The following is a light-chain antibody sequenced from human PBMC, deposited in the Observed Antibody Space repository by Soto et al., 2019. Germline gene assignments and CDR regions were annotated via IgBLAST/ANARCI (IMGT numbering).Light chain of an antibody. CDR2: GNS. CDR3: QSYDSSLSGSV. Sequence: QYVLTQPPSVSGAPGQRVTISCTGSSNDIGAGYDVDWYQQLPGTAPKLLIYGNSNRPSGVPDRFSGSKSGTSASLAITGLQAEDEADYYCQSYDSSLSGSVFGGGTKLTDL. CDR1: SNDIGAGYD. J-gene: IGLJ3*02. V-gene: IGLV1-40*01.